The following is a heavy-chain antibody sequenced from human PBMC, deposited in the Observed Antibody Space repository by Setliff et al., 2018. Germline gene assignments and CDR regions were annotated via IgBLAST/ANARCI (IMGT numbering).Heavy chain of an antibody. CDR1: GFTFSTYR. CDR3: ARTYSGSGCYAGLES. Sequence: GSLRLSCAASGFTFSTYRMHWVRQAPGKGLEWVAVIWDDGGNKYHADSVKGRFTISRDNSKNTLYLQMNSLRPEDTAVYYCARTYSGSGCYAGLESWGQGTPVTVSS. J-gene: IGHJ4*02. CDR2: IWDDGGNK. D-gene: IGHD2-15*01. V-gene: IGHV3-33*08.